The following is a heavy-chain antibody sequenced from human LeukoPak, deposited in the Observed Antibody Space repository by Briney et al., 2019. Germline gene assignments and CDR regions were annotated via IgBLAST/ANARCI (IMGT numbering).Heavy chain of an antibody. CDR1: GGTFSSYA. J-gene: IGHJ4*02. CDR3: ARGNSSWSRVLDY. V-gene: IGHV1-69*13. D-gene: IGHD6-13*01. Sequence: SVKVSCKVSGGTFSSYAISWVRQAPGQGLEWMGGIIPIFGTANYAQKFQGRVTITADESTSTAYMELSSLRSEDTAVYYCARGNSSWSRVLDYWGQGTLVTVSS. CDR2: IIPIFGTA.